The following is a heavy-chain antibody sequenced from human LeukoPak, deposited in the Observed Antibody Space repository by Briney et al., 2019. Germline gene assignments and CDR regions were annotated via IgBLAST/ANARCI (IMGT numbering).Heavy chain of an antibody. D-gene: IGHD5-24*01. CDR1: GGSISSGDYY. J-gene: IGHJ3*02. CDR3: ARDRIEIRNWKVFDI. CDR2: IYYTGST. V-gene: IGHV4-30-4*01. Sequence: SQTLSLTCTVSGGSISSGDYYWSWIRQPPGKDLEWIGYIYYTGSTYYNPSLKSRVTISIDTSKNQFSLKLSSVTAADTAVYCCARDRIEIRNWKVFDIWGQGTMVTVSS.